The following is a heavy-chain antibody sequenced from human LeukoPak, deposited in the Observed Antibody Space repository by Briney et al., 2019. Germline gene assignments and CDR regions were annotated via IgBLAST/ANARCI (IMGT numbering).Heavy chain of an antibody. CDR1: GYSFTSYW. D-gene: IGHD6-13*01. CDR2: IYPGDSDT. J-gene: IGHJ3*02. Sequence: GESLKISCKGSGYSFTSYWIGWVRQMPGKGLEWMGIIYPGDSDTRCSPSFQGQVTISADKSISTAYLQWSSLKASDTAMYYCARHVTPSYSSITDAFDIWGQGTMVTVSS. V-gene: IGHV5-51*01. CDR3: ARHVTPSYSSITDAFDI.